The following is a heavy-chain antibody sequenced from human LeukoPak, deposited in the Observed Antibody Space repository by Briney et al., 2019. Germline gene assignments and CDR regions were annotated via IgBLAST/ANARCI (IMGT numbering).Heavy chain of an antibody. D-gene: IGHD5-24*01. CDR3: ARDGYNSRSLDY. V-gene: IGHV1-2*06. Sequence: GASVKVSCKASGYTFTGYYMHWVRQAPGPGLEWMGRINPNNGGTNYAQKFQARVTMTRDTSISTAYMELSRLRSDDTAVYYCARDGYNSRSLDYWGQGTLVTVSS. J-gene: IGHJ4*02. CDR2: INPNNGGT. CDR1: GYTFTGYY.